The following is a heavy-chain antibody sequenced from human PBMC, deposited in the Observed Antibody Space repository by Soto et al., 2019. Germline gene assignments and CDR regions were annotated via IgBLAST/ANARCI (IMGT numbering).Heavy chain of an antibody. CDR2: IYYSGST. D-gene: IGHD3-10*01. Sequence: SETLSLTCTVSGGSISSGGYYWSWIRQHPGKGLEWIGYIYYSGSTYYNPSLKSRVTISVDTSKNQFSLKLSSVTAADTAVYNCARDRILWFGELLVSWFDPWGQGTLVTVSS. CDR3: ARDRILWFGELLVSWFDP. CDR1: GGSISSGGYY. V-gene: IGHV4-31*02. J-gene: IGHJ5*02.